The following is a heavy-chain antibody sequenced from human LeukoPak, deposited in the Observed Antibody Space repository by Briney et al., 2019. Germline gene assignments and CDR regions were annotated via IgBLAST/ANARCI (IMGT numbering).Heavy chain of an antibody. CDR3: ARDFPWYYDFWSGYQNWFDP. CDR1: GYSISSGYY. J-gene: IGHJ5*02. Sequence: SETLSLTCTVSGYSISSGYYWGWIRQPPGKGLEWIGSIYHSGSTYYNPSLKSRVTISVDTSKNQFSLKLSSVTAADTAVYYCARDFPWYYDFWSGYQNWFDPWGQGTPVTVSS. CDR2: IYHSGST. D-gene: IGHD3-3*01. V-gene: IGHV4-38-2*02.